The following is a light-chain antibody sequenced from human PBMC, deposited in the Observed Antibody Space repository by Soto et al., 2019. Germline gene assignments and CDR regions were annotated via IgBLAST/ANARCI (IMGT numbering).Light chain of an antibody. V-gene: IGLV1-44*01. CDR3: AAWDDSLNGWV. CDR1: TSNIRSNT. Sequence: QSVLTQPPSASGTPGQRVTISCSGSTSNIRSNTVNWYQQLPGTAPKLLIYGDNQRPSGVPDRFSGSKSGTSGSLAISGLQSEDEADYYCAAWDDSLNGWVFGGGTKLTVL. CDR2: GDN. J-gene: IGLJ3*02.